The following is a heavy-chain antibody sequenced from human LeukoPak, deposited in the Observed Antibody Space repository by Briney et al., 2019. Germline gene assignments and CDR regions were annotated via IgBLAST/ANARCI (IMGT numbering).Heavy chain of an antibody. V-gene: IGHV4-59*08. CDR1: GGSISSYY. D-gene: IGHD5-18*01. J-gene: IGHJ3*02. CDR2: IYYSGST. Sequence: PSETLSLTCTVSGGSISSYYWRWIRQPPGKGLEWIGYIYYSGSTNYNPSLKSRVTISVDTSKNQFSLKLSSVTAADTAVYYCARLTRGYSYRVRAFDIWGQGTMVTVSS. CDR3: ARLTRGYSYRVRAFDI.